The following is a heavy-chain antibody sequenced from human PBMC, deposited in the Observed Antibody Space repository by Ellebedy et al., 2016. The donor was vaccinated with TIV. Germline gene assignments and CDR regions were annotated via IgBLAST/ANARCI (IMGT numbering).Heavy chain of an antibody. J-gene: IGHJ4*02. CDR1: GGSLSRYY. CDR2: INHSGST. V-gene: IGHV4-34*01. CDR3: ARGGTESFDY. D-gene: IGHD3-10*01. Sequence: MPSETLSLTCNVSGGSLSRYYWSWTRKPPGKGLEWIGEINHSGSTNSNQSLKSRVTISVDTSKNQFSLRLNSVTAADTALYYCARGGTESFDYWGQGTLVTVSS.